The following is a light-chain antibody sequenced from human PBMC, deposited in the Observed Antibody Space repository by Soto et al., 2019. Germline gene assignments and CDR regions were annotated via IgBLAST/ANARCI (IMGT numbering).Light chain of an antibody. V-gene: IGLV2-23*02. CDR2: EVS. J-gene: IGLJ1*01. CDR1: SSDVGSYNL. CDR3: CSYAGSSNV. Sequence: QSVLTQPASVSGSPGQSITISCTGTSSDVGSYNLVSWYQQHPGKAPKLMIYEVSMRPSGVSNRFSGSKSGNTASLTISGLQAEDEADYYCCSYAGSSNVFGTGTKVTVL.